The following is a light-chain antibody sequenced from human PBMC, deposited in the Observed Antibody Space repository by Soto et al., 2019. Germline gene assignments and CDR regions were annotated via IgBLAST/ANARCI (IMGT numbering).Light chain of an antibody. Sequence: DIQMTQSPSTLSASVGDRVTITCRASQSISNWLAWYQQKPGKAPKLLIYDASNLESGVPSRFSGSGSGTEFTLTISSLQPDDFATYYCQQYNSDSGTFGQGTKVEIK. V-gene: IGKV1-5*01. CDR2: DAS. J-gene: IGKJ1*01. CDR1: QSISNW. CDR3: QQYNSDSGT.